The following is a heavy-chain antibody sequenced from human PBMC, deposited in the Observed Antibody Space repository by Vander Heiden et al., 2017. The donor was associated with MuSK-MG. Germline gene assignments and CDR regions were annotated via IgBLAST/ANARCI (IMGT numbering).Heavy chain of an antibody. J-gene: IGHJ3*02. Sequence: QVQLVQSGAEVKKPGASVKVSCKASGYTFTSYGISWVRQAPGQGLEWMGWISAYNGNTNYAQKLQGRVTMTTDTSTSTAYMELRSLRSDDTAVYYCARDLRFYVSGSYYPRRDAFDIWGQGTMVTVSS. D-gene: IGHD3-10*01. CDR1: GYTFTSYG. CDR2: ISAYNGNT. V-gene: IGHV1-18*01. CDR3: ARDLRFYVSGSYYPRRDAFDI.